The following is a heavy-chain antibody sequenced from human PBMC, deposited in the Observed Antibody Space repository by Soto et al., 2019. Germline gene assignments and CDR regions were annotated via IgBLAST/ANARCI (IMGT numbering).Heavy chain of an antibody. Sequence: EVQLVQSAAEVKKPGESLKISCQASGYSFTNYAIAWVRQMPGKGLESMGIIYPGDSDTRYSPSFQGQVTISVDKSINTAYLQWSSLKDSDTAMYYCARQGAQQLGAFDRWGQGALVTVSS. V-gene: IGHV5-51*01. CDR2: IYPGDSDT. D-gene: IGHD6-13*01. J-gene: IGHJ4*02. CDR3: ARQGAQQLGAFDR. CDR1: GYSFTNYA.